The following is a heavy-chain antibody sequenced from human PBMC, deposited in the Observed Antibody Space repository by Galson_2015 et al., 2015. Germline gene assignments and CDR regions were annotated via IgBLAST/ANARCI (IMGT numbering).Heavy chain of an antibody. J-gene: IGHJ4*02. Sequence: SVKVSCKASGYTFTSYAMHWVRQAPGQRLEWMGWINAGNGNTKYSQKFQGRVTITRDTSASTAYMELSSLRSEDTAVYYCARVYEAAAGTPPLDYWGQGTLVTVSS. V-gene: IGHV1-3*01. D-gene: IGHD6-13*01. CDR1: GYTFTSYA. CDR3: ARVYEAAAGTPPLDY. CDR2: INAGNGNT.